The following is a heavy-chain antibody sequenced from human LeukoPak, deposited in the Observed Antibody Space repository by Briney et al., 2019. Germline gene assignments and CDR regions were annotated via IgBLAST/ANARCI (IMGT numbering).Heavy chain of an antibody. J-gene: IGHJ6*02. CDR1: GYTFTGYY. D-gene: IGHD3-10*01. V-gene: IGHV1-2*02. CDR2: INPNSGGT. CDR3: ARDLTPYYYGSGSYDLYYYGMDV. Sequence: ASVKVSCKASGYTFTGYYMHWVRQAPGQGLEWMGWINPNSGGTNYAQKFQGRVTMTRDTSISTAYMELSRLRSDDMAVYYCARDLTPYYYGSGSYDLYYYGMDVWGQGTTVTVSS.